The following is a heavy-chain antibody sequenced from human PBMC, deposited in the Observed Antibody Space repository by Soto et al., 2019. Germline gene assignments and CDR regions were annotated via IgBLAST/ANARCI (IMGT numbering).Heavy chain of an antibody. J-gene: IGHJ4*02. V-gene: IGHV3-48*02. CDR3: ARDPPYSGSYLDAY. Sequence: EVQLVESGGGLVQPGGSLRLSCAASGFTFSSYSMNWVRQAPGKGLEWVSYISSSSSTIYYADSVKGRFTISRDNAKNSLYLQMNSLRDEDTDVYYCARDPPYSGSYLDAYWGQGTLVTVSS. CDR2: ISSSSSTI. CDR1: GFTFSSYS. D-gene: IGHD1-26*01.